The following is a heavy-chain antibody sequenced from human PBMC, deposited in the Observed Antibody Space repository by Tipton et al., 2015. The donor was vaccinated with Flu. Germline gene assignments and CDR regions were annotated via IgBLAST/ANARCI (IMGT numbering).Heavy chain of an antibody. Sequence: QLVQSGADVKNPGSPVKFSCKASGGTFSSYAISWVRQAPGQGLEWMGGIIPIFGTANYAQKFQGRVTITADESTSTAYMELSSLRSEDTAVYYCARERSRSASLHDACDIWGQGTMVTVSS. J-gene: IGHJ3*02. D-gene: IGHD6-6*01. CDR1: GGTFSSYA. CDR2: IIPIFGTA. V-gene: IGHV1-69*01. CDR3: ARERSRSASLHDACDI.